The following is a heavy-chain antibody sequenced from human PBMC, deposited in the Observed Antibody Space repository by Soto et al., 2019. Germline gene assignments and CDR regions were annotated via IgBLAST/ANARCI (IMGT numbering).Heavy chain of an antibody. V-gene: IGHV3-23*01. D-gene: IGHD2-15*01. CDR3: ATIKHRYDAFNGTGY. Sequence: HPWESXSLAWSTSVFTCFNYSITLVRHAPGKGLECVSRISGSGGGTYYADSVKGRFTISRDNSENTLYLQLNSLRVEDTAIYYCATIKHRYDAFNGTGYWGQGALVTVSS. CDR2: ISGSGGGT. J-gene: IGHJ4*02. CDR1: VFTCFNYS.